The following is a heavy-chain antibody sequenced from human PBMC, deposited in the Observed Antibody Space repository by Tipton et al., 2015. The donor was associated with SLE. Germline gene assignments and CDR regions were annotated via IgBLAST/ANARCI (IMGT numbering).Heavy chain of an antibody. D-gene: IGHD3-3*01. CDR3: ARRDQLLRSLAYYYYMDV. Sequence: TLSLTCTVSGGSISSFYWSWIRQPPGKGLGWIGYIYFSGCTNHNPSLKSRVTISVDPSKNQFSLKLSSVTAADTAVYYCARRDQLLRSLAYYYYMDVWGKGTTVTVSS. CDR1: GGSISSFY. CDR2: IYFSGCT. V-gene: IGHV4-59*08. J-gene: IGHJ6*03.